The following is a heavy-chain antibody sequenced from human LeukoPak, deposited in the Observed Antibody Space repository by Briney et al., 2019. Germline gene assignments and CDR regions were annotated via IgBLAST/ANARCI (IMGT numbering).Heavy chain of an antibody. Sequence: GGSLRLSCAASGFTFSSYAMNWVRQAPGKGLEWVSSISSSSSYIYYADSVKGRFTISRDNAKNSLYLQMNSLRAEDTAVYYCARDSEMIVVAYFDYWGQGTLVTVSS. J-gene: IGHJ4*02. CDR3: ARDSEMIVVAYFDY. V-gene: IGHV3-21*01. D-gene: IGHD3-22*01. CDR2: ISSSSSYI. CDR1: GFTFSSYA.